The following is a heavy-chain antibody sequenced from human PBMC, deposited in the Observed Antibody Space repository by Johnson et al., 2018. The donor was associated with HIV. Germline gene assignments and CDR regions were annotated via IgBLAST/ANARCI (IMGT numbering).Heavy chain of an antibody. CDR2: IYSGGST. CDR1: GFTFSSNY. Sequence: VQLVESGGGVVQPGRSLRLSCAASGFTFSSNYMSWVRQAPGKGLEWVSVIYSGGSTYYADSVQGRFTISRANSKNTLYLQMNSLRAEDTAVYYCARDALRSWYYDSSDAFDIWGQGTMVTVSS. J-gene: IGHJ3*02. D-gene: IGHD3-22*01. V-gene: IGHV3-66*02. CDR3: ARDALRSWYYDSSDAFDI.